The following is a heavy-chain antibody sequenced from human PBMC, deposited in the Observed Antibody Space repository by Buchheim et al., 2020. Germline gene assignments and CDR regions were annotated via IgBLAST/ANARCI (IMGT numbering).Heavy chain of an antibody. Sequence: QVQLVQSGAEVKKPGASVKVSCKASGYTFTSYYMHWVRQAPGQGLEWMGIINPSGGSTSYAQKFQGRVTMTRDTSTSTVYMELSSLRSEDTAVYYCARDNIMITFGGVIAGSPVDYWGQGTL. CDR3: ARDNIMITFGGVIAGSPVDY. V-gene: IGHV1-46*01. J-gene: IGHJ4*02. CDR2: INPSGGST. D-gene: IGHD3-16*02. CDR1: GYTFTSYY.